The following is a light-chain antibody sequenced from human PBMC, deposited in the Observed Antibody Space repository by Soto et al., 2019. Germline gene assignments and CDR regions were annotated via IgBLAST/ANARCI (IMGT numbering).Light chain of an antibody. CDR1: QSISSW. CDR2: KAS. CDR3: QQYNSYRT. J-gene: IGKJ1*01. Sequence: IQMTQSPSTLSASLGDRVTITCRASQSISSWLAWYQQKPGKAPKLLIYKASSLESGVPSRFSGSGSGTEFTLTISSLQPDDFATYYCQQYNSYRTFGQGTKVDIK. V-gene: IGKV1-5*03.